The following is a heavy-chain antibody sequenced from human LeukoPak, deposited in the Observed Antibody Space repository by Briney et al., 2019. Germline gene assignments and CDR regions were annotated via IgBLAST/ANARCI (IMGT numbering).Heavy chain of an antibody. CDR3: ARGCGYNCYPPTY. D-gene: IGHD3-22*01. V-gene: IGHV3-23*01. Sequence: GGSRLSCAASGFAFSSYTMSWVRQAPGKGLEWVSGISGSGGGTYHADSVKGRFTMSRDNPKNTLYLQMNSLRAEDTAVYYCARGCGYNCYPPTYWGQGTLVTVSS. CDR2: ISGSGGGT. CDR1: GFAFSSYT. J-gene: IGHJ1*01.